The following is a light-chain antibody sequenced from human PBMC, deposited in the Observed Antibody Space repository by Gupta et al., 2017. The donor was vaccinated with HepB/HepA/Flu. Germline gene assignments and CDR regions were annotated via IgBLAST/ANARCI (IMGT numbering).Light chain of an antibody. Sequence: DIQMTQSPSSLSASVGDRVTITCRASQSISSYLNWYQQKPGKAPKLLIYAASSLQSGVPSRFSGSGSGTDFTLTISRLHTEDCATYYCQQSDSTRWTFGEGTKAEIK. J-gene: IGKJ1*01. CDR2: AAS. V-gene: IGKV1-39*01. CDR1: QSISSY. CDR3: QQSDSTRWT.